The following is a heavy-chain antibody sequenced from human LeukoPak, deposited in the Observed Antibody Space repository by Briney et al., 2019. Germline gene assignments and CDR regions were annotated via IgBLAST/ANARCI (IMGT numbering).Heavy chain of an antibody. CDR3: TKDIDRGYYYYGMDV. Sequence: GRSLRLSCAASGFTFDDYAMHWVRQAPGKGLEWVSGISWNSGSIGYADSVKGRFTISRDNAKNSLYLQMNSLRAEDTALYHCTKDIDRGYYYYGMDVWGQGTTVTVSS. J-gene: IGHJ6*02. CDR1: GFTFDDYA. CDR2: ISWNSGSI. V-gene: IGHV3-9*01.